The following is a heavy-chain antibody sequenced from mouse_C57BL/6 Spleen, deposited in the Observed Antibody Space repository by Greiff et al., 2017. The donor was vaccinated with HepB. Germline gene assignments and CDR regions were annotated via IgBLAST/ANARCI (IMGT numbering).Heavy chain of an antibody. Sequence: QVQLQQSGAELARPGASVKLSCKASGYTFTSYGMSWVKQRTGQGLEWIGEIYPRSGNTYYNEKFKGKATLTADKSSSTAYMELRSLTSEDSAVYFCAKGYDYDAVYYAMDYWSQGTSVTVSS. CDR2: IYPRSGNT. CDR3: AKGYDYDAVYYAMDY. V-gene: IGHV1-81*01. CDR1: GYTFTSYG. D-gene: IGHD2-4*01. J-gene: IGHJ4*01.